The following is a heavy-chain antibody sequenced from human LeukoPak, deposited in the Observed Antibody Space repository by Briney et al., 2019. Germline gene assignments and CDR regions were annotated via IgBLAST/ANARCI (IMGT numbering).Heavy chain of an antibody. J-gene: IGHJ4*02. V-gene: IGHV3-30*02. D-gene: IGHD6-19*01. Sequence: GGSLRLSCAASRFPFSSYAMHWVRQAPGKGLERVSFIRFDGSNKYYADSVKGRFTISRDNSKNTLYLQMNSLRAEDTAVYYCAKDLGSGWTLYYFDYWGQGTLVTVSS. CDR2: IRFDGSNK. CDR3: AKDLGSGWTLYYFDY. CDR1: RFPFSSYA.